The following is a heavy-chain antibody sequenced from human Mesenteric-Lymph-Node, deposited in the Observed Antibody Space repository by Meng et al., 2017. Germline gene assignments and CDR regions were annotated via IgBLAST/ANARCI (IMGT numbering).Heavy chain of an antibody. Sequence: GGSLRLSCAASGFTFSSYSMNWVRQAPGKGLEWVSSISSSSSYIYYADSVKGRFTISRDNAKNSLYLQMNSLRAEDTAVYYCARDPTNWGELDYWGQGTLVTVSS. D-gene: IGHD7-27*01. V-gene: IGHV3-21*01. CDR1: GFTFSSYS. CDR2: ISSSSSYI. J-gene: IGHJ4*02. CDR3: ARDPTNWGELDY.